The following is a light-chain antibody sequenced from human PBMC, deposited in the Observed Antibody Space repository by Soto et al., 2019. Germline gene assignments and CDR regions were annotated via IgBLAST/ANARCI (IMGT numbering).Light chain of an antibody. CDR3: QQYGSSPRT. Sequence: DIVLTQSPGTLSLSPGERATISCRASQSVSSSYLAWYQQKPGQAPMLLIYGASSRATGIPDRFSGSGSGTDFTLTISRLEPEDFAVYYCQQYGSSPRTFGQGTKVEIK. CDR1: QSVSSSY. J-gene: IGKJ1*01. CDR2: GAS. V-gene: IGKV3-20*01.